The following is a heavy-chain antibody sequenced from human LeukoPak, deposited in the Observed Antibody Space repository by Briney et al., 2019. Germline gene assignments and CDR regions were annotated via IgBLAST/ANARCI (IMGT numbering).Heavy chain of an antibody. CDR1: GFMFRTYA. CDR2: VSPDGSIK. V-gene: IGHV3-30-3*02. J-gene: IGHJ4*02. CDR3: AKNIDCSGTNCPKTYDY. D-gene: IGHD2-2*01. Sequence: GRSLRLSCAVSGFMFRTYAMHWVRQAPGKGLEWVAVVSPDGSIKYYADSVKGRFTISRDNSKNTLSLQMISLRPEDTAVYYCAKNIDCSGTNCPKTYDYWGQGTLVTVSS.